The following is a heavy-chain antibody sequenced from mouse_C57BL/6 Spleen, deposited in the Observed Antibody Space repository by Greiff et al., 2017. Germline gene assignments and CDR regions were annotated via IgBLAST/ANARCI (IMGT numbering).Heavy chain of an antibody. D-gene: IGHD2-1*01. Sequence: EVKLMESGPELVKPGASVKMSCKASGYTFTDYNMHWVKQSHGKSLEWIGYINPNNGGTSYNQKFKGKATLTVNKSSSTAYMELRSLTSEDSAVYYCAGGRNPYAMDYWGQGTSVTVSS. CDR1: GYTFTDYN. V-gene: IGHV1-22*01. CDR2: INPNNGGT. J-gene: IGHJ4*01. CDR3: AGGRNPYAMDY.